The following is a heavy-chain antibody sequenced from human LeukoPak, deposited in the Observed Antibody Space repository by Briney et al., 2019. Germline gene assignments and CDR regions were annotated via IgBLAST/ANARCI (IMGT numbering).Heavy chain of an antibody. CDR1: GGSISSSSYY. D-gene: IGHD4-17*01. Sequence: SETLSLTCTVSGGSISSSSYYWGWIRQPPGKGLEWIGYIYYSGSTNYNPSLKSRVTISVDTSKNQFSLKLSPVTAADTAVYYCATQGDPDYGDSTFDYWGQGTLVTVSS. CDR3: ATQGDPDYGDSTFDY. V-gene: IGHV4-61*05. J-gene: IGHJ4*02. CDR2: IYYSGST.